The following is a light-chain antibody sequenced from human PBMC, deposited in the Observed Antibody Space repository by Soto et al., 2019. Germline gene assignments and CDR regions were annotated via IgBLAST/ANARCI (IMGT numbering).Light chain of an antibody. Sequence: QSVLTQPASGSGSPGQSITISCTGTSSDVGTYNLVSWYQQHPGKAPKLMVYEGTKRPSGVSNRFSGSKSGNTASLTISGLQAEDEADYYCCSYVGSSTYVFGTGTKVTVL. CDR1: SSDVGTYNL. CDR2: EGT. J-gene: IGLJ1*01. CDR3: CSYVGSSTYV. V-gene: IGLV2-23*01.